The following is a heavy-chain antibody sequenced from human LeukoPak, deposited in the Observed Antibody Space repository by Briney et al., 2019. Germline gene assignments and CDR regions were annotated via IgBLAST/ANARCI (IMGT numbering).Heavy chain of an antibody. V-gene: IGHV4-59*01. D-gene: IGHD4-17*01. CDR1: GGSISSYY. CDR2: VYYTGST. J-gene: IGHJ4*02. CDR3: ARGPTVTTDY. Sequence: SETLSPTCTVSGGSISSYYWNWIRQPPGKGLEWIGYVYYTGSTNYNPSLKSRVSMSVDTSKNQFSLKLSSVTAADTAVYYCARGPTVTTDYWGQGTLVTVSS.